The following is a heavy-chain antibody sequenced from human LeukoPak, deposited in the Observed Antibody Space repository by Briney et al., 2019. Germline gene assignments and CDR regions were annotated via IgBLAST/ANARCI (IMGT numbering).Heavy chain of an antibody. D-gene: IGHD6-6*01. CDR3: AAEYSSSDHYYYYMDV. CDR2: IYYSGST. J-gene: IGHJ6*03. CDR1: GGSFSGYY. V-gene: IGHV4-59*06. Sequence: SETLSLTCTVYGGSFSGYYWSWIRQPPGKGLEWIGYIYYSGSTYYNPSLKSRVNQFSLKLSSVTAPATAVYYCAAEYSSSDHYYYYMDVCGKGTTVTVS.